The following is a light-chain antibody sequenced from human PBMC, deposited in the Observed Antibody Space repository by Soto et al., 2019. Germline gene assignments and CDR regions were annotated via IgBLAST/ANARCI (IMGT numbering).Light chain of an antibody. V-gene: IGLV1-40*01. CDR1: SSNIGAGYD. Sequence: QSVLTQPPSVSGAPGQRVTISCSGSSSNIGAGYDVNWYRQLPGTAPKLLIYGNSDRPSGVPDRFSGSKSGTSASLAITGLQADDEADYFCQSYDRSLRTYVFGTATKLTVL. CDR2: GNS. J-gene: IGLJ1*01. CDR3: QSYDRSLRTYV.